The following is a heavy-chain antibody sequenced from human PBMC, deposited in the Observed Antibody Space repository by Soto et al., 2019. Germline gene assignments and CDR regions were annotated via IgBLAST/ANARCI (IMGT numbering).Heavy chain of an antibody. J-gene: IGHJ4*02. CDR1: TFTFASYW. CDR3: ARGGGSIGGVFDH. CDR2: IKQDGREE. D-gene: IGHD3-10*01. V-gene: IGHV3-7*05. Sequence: EMQLVESGGGLVQPGGSLRLSCEASTFTFASYWMSWVRRAPGKGLEWVANIKQDGREEYYVDSVKGRFTISRDNAKNSLYLQMSSLRAEDTAVYYCARGGGSIGGVFDHWGQGTLVTVSS.